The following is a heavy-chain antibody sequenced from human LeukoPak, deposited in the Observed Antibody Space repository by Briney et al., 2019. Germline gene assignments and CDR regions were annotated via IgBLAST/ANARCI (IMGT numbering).Heavy chain of an antibody. Sequence: PGGSLRLSCAASGFTFSSYWMSWVRQAPGKGLEWVANIKQDGSEKYYVDSVKGRLTISRDNAKNSLYLQMNSLRAEDTAVYYCARGGRYPRTTTVWVFSGRREKGGADAFDIWGQGTMVTVSS. CDR3: ARGGRYPRTTTVWVFSGRREKGGADAFDI. J-gene: IGHJ3*02. CDR1: GFTFSSYW. CDR2: IKQDGSEK. V-gene: IGHV3-7*03. D-gene: IGHD4-17*01.